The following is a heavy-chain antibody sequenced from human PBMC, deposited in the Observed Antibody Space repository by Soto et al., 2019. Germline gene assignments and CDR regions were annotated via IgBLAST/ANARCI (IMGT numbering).Heavy chain of an antibody. CDR3: AHVFTSLAPFDS. CDR2: IYWDEDK. Sequence: QITLKESGPTLVKPTQTLTLTCTFSGFSLSTSGVGVGWIRQPPGKALEWLGFIYWDEDKRYSPSLKSRLTITTDPSKSHVVLTMTNMDPVDTATYYCAHVFTSLAPFDSWGQGTLVTVSA. D-gene: IGHD3-10*02. CDR1: GFSLSTSGVG. J-gene: IGHJ4*02. V-gene: IGHV2-5*02.